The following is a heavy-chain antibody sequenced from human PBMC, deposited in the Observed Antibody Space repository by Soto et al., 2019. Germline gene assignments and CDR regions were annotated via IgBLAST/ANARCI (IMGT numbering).Heavy chain of an antibody. J-gene: IGHJ6*03. CDR3: VRDFGWYFRSGYMDV. D-gene: IGHD6-19*01. Sequence: EVQLVESGGGLVKPGGSLRLSCAASGFSFISYSMNWVRQAPGKGLEWVSSINEDSSYIYYAHSLRGRYTISRDNAKDSLYLQMNSLRAEDTAVYYCVRDFGWYFRSGYMDVWGDSATVTVSS. CDR1: GFSFISYS. CDR2: INEDSSYI. V-gene: IGHV3-21*02.